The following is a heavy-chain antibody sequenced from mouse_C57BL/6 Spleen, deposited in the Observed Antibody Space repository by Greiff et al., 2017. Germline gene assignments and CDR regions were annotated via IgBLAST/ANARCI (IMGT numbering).Heavy chain of an antibody. D-gene: IGHD4-1*01. V-gene: IGHV1-53*01. J-gene: IGHJ3*01. CDR3: ARSGNWAWFAY. CDR1: GYTFTSYW. CDR2: INPSNGGT. Sequence: QVQLKESGTELVKPGASVKLSCKASGYTFTSYWMHWVKQRPGQGLEWIGNINPSNGGTNYNEKFKSKATLTVDKSSSTAYMQLSSLTSEDSAVYYCARSGNWAWFAYWGQGTLVTVSA.